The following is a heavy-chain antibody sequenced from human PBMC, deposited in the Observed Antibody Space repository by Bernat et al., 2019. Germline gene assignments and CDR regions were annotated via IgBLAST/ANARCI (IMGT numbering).Heavy chain of an antibody. CDR2: IGGSGGST. J-gene: IGHJ3*02. V-gene: IGHV3-23*01. Sequence: EVQLLESGGGLVQPGGSLRLSCAASGFTFSSYAMNWVRQAPGKGLEWVSGIGGSGGSTFYADSVKGRFTISRDNSKNTLYLQMNSLRAEDTAVYYCARGLDSGYYRAFDIWGQGTMVTVSS. CDR1: GFTFSSYA. D-gene: IGHD5-12*01. CDR3: ARGLDSGYYRAFDI.